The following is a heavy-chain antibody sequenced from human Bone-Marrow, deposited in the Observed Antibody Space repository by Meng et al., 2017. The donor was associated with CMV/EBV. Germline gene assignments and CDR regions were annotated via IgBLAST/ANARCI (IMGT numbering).Heavy chain of an antibody. V-gene: IGHV4-38-2*02. J-gene: IGHJ3*02. D-gene: IGHD3-10*01. CDR3: ARLTILRGLLHVRAFDI. Sequence: SETLSLTCTVSGYSISSGYYWGWIRQPPGKGLEWIGSIYHSGSTYYNPSLKSRVTISVDTSKNQFSLKLSSVTAADTAIYYCARLTILRGLLHVRAFDIWGQGTMVTVSS. CDR1: GYSISSGYY. CDR2: IYHSGST.